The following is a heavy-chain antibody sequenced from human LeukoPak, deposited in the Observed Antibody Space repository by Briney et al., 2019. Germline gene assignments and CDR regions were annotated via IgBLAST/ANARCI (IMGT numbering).Heavy chain of an antibody. D-gene: IGHD2-2*01. Sequence: SETLSLTCAVSGASISSSNYYWGWVRQSPGKGLEWIGNIYSSGNTYYNASLKSRVTMYIDTSKNQFSLKLSSVTAADTAVYYCARLALGYCSSTSCSNYYYYYYMDVWGKGTTVTISS. CDR1: GASISSSNYY. J-gene: IGHJ6*03. CDR3: ARLALGYCSSTSCSNYYYYYYMDV. CDR2: IYSSGNT. V-gene: IGHV4-39*07.